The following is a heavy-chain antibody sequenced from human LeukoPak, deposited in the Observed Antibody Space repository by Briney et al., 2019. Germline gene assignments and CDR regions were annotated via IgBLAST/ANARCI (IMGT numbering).Heavy chain of an antibody. Sequence: PSETLPLTCMVSGCSISSYYWSWIRPPPGKGLEWIGYIYYSGSGNYNPSLKSRGTISVDTSKNQFSLKLSSVTAADTAMYYCARLGIAVAGTRYLQHWGQGTLVTVSS. V-gene: IGHV4-59*01. D-gene: IGHD6-19*01. CDR2: IYYSGSG. J-gene: IGHJ1*01. CDR3: ARLGIAVAGTRYLQH. CDR1: GCSISSYY.